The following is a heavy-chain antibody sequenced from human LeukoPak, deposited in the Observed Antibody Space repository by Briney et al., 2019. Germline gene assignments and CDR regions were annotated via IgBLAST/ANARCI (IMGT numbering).Heavy chain of an antibody. CDR1: GFTVSSNY. D-gene: IGHD4-11*01. J-gene: IGHJ6*02. Sequence: PGGSLRLSCAASGFTVSSNYMTWVRQAPGKGLEWVAVVSYDGRNKYYADSVKGRFTISRDNSKNTLYMQMNSLRAEDTAVYYCAKDYGYYSSYYYGMDVWGQGTTVTVSS. CDR2: VSYDGRNK. CDR3: AKDYGYYSSYYYGMDV. V-gene: IGHV3-30*18.